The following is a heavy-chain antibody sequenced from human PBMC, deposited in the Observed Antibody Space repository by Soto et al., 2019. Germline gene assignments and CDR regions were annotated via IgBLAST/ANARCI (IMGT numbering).Heavy chain of an antibody. D-gene: IGHD4-17*01. V-gene: IGHV4-39*01. J-gene: IGHJ4*02. CDR1: GGSISSSSYY. CDR3: ARNGRDGDYAVDY. Sequence: SETLSLTCTVSGGSISSSSYYWGWIRQPPGKGLEWIGSIYYSGSTYYNPSLKSRVTISVDTSKNQFSLKLSSVTAADTAVYYCARNGRDGDYAVDYWGQGTLVPVYS. CDR2: IYYSGST.